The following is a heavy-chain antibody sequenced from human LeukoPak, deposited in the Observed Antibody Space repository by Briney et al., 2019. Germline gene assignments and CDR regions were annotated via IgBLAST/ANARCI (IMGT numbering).Heavy chain of an antibody. CDR1: GYSFTSYW. CDR2: IYPGDSDT. J-gene: IGHJ4*02. V-gene: IGHV5-51*01. D-gene: IGHD5-18*01. CDR3: ARLIQLWERYDY. Sequence: HGESLKISCKASGYSFTSYWIGWVRQMPGKGLEWMGIIYPGDSDTRYSPSFQGQVTISADKSISTAYLQWSRLTASDTAMYYCARLIQLWERYDYWGQGTLVTVSS.